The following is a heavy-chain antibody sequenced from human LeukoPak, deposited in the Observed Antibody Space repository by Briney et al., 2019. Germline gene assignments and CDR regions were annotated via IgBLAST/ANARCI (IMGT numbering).Heavy chain of an antibody. CDR3: ARHPGYSNYANYYYYYGMDV. J-gene: IGHJ6*02. Sequence: SETLSLTCTVSGGSISSYYWSWIRQPPGKGLEWIGYIYYSGSTNYNPSLKSRVTISADTSKNQFSLKLSSVTAADTAVYYCARHPGYSNYANYYYYYGMDVWGQGTTVTVSS. CDR2: IYYSGST. V-gene: IGHV4-59*08. CDR1: GGSISSYY. D-gene: IGHD4-11*01.